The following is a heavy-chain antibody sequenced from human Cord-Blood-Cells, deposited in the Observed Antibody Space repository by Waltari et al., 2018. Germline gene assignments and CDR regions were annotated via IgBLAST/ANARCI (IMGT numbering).Heavy chain of an antibody. CDR1: GYTCPGYY. CDR3: ARGLGIGAFDI. V-gene: IGHV1-2*02. J-gene: IGHJ3*02. D-gene: IGHD7-27*01. Sequence: QVQLVQSGAEVKKPGASVKVSCKASGYTCPGYYIPGWRQAPGQGLEWMGWINPNSGGTNYAQKFQGRVTMTRDTSISTAYMELSRLRSDDTAVYYCARGLGIGAFDIWGQGTMVTVSS. CDR2: INPNSGGT.